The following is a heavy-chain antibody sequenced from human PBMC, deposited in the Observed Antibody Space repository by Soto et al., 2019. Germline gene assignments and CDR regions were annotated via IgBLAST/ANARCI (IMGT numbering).Heavy chain of an antibody. Sequence: QLQLQESGPGLVKPSETLSLTCTVSGGSISSSSYYWGWIRQPPGKGLEWIGSIYYSGSTYHNTSLKNRVPMSVDTCKNQFSLKLSSVSASYTSVYYCASQLRYYYYGMEVWGQGTMVTVSS. D-gene: IGHD3-16*01. CDR3: ASQLRYYYYGMEV. V-gene: IGHV4-39*01. CDR1: GGSISSSSYY. J-gene: IGHJ6*02. CDR2: IYYSGST.